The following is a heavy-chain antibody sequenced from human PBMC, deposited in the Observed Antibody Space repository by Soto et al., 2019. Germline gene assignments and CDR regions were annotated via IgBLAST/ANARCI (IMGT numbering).Heavy chain of an antibody. Sequence: SGPTLVNPTQTLTLTCTFSGFSLSTSGMCVSWIRQPPGKALEWLALIDWDDDKYYSTSLKTRLTISKDTSKNQVVLTMTNMDPVDTATYYCARIDEHYYDSSGYQDWGQGTLVTVSS. CDR2: IDWDDDK. J-gene: IGHJ4*02. CDR3: ARIDEHYYDSSGYQD. D-gene: IGHD3-22*01. CDR1: GFSLSTSGMC. V-gene: IGHV2-70*01.